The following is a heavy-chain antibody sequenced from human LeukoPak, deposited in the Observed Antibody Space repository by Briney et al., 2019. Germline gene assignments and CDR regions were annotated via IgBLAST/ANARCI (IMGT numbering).Heavy chain of an antibody. Sequence: GGSLRLSCTTSGFTFNNYAMGWVRQAPGKGLQWVSGISGSGSSTYYAESVKGRFTISRDKSMNTVYLQMNSLRAEDTAIYYCAKEAKEWFYYFDYWGQGALVTVSS. CDR1: GFTFNNYA. CDR2: ISGSGSST. J-gene: IGHJ4*02. CDR3: AKEAKEWFYYFDY. D-gene: IGHD3-3*01. V-gene: IGHV3-23*01.